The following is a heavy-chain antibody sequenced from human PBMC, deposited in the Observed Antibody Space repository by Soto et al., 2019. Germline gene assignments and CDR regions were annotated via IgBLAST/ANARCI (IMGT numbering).Heavy chain of an antibody. CDR3: AGDSGGLGGDLMGMDV. J-gene: IGHJ6*02. V-gene: IGHV1-69*08. D-gene: IGHD3-16*01. CDR1: GGTFSSYT. Sequence: QVQLVQSGAEVKKPGSSVKVSCKASGGTFSSYTISWVRQAPGQGLEWMGRIIPILGIANYAQKFQGRVTSTXXKXTXXAYMELSSLRSGDTAVYYCAGDSGGLGGDLMGMDVWGQGTTVTVSS. CDR2: IIPILGIA.